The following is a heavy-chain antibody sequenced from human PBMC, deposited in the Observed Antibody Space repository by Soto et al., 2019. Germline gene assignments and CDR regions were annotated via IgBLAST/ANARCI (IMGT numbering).Heavy chain of an antibody. Sequence: ASVKVSCKSSGATFNFYAISWVRQAPGEGLEWMGGVVPHSGTATYARKFQGRLIVTADESSSTAYMDLSSLTSEDTAIYYCARHPGQWFYYWDYLGQGTLVTVSS. CDR3: ARHPGQWFYYWDY. CDR2: VVPHSGTA. V-gene: IGHV1-69*13. D-gene: IGHD3-22*01. CDR1: GATFNFYA. J-gene: IGHJ4*01.